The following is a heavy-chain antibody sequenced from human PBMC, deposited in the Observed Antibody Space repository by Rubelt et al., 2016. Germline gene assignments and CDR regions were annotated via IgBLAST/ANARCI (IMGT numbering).Heavy chain of an antibody. Sequence: SYSMNWVRQAPGKGLEWVSYISSSSSTIYYADSVKGRFTIPRDNAKNSLYLQMNSLRAEDTAVYYCAREYDYGGNSGLPDYWGQGTLVTVSS. D-gene: IGHD4-23*01. CDR3: AREYDYGGNSGLPDY. V-gene: IGHV3-48*04. CDR1: SYS. J-gene: IGHJ4*02. CDR2: ISSSSSTI.